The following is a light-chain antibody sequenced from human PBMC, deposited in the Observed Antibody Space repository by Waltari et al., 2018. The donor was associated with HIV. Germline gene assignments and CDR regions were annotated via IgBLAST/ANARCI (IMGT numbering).Light chain of an antibody. V-gene: IGLV1-40*01. Sequence: SVLTPPPSVSGAPGQTVTLSCTGSTSHIGAGSAVPWSQQLPGTAPKLLIEVNNNRPSGVPDRVSGSKSGTSASLTITGLQAEDEADYYCQAYDSTLSGVFGGGTKLTVL. CDR3: QAYDSTLSGV. J-gene: IGLJ3*02. CDR2: VNN. CDR1: TSHIGAGSA.